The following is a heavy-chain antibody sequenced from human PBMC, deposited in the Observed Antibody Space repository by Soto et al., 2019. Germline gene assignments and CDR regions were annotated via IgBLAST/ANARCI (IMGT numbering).Heavy chain of an antibody. CDR3: ARDNYDFWSGYHKAFDY. Sequence: QSGGSLRLSCAASGFTFSSYGMHWVRQAPGKGLEWVAVIWYDGSNKYYADSVKGRFTISRDNSKNTLYLQMNSLRAEDTAVYYCARDNYDFWSGYHKAFDYWGQGTLVTVSS. D-gene: IGHD3-3*01. J-gene: IGHJ4*02. CDR1: GFTFSSYG. CDR2: IWYDGSNK. V-gene: IGHV3-33*01.